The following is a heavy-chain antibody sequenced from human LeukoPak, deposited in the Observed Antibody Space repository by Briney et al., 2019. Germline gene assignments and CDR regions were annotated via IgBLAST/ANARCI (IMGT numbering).Heavy chain of an antibody. D-gene: IGHD3-22*01. V-gene: IGHV1-18*01. J-gene: IGHJ4*02. Sequence: ASVKVSCKASGYTFTSYGISWVRQAPGQGLEWMGWISAYNGNTNYAQKLQGRVTMTTDTSTSTAYMELRSLRSEDTAVYYCARHDSSGYHPDYWGQGTLVTVSS. CDR2: ISAYNGNT. CDR1: GYTFTSYG. CDR3: ARHDSSGYHPDY.